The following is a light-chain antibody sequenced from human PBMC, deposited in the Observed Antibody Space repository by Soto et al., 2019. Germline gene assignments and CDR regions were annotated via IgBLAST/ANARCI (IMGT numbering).Light chain of an antibody. V-gene: IGLV2-14*01. J-gene: IGLJ1*01. CDR3: ASYRSANTPVV. Sequence: SVLTQPASVSGSPGQSITISCTGTSRDIGNYNYVSWYQHHPGKAPKLMIYEVTSRPSGVSDRFSGSKSGMTASLTISGLQPEDEGDYFCASYRSANTPVVFGTGTKVTVL. CDR2: EVT. CDR1: SRDIGNYNY.